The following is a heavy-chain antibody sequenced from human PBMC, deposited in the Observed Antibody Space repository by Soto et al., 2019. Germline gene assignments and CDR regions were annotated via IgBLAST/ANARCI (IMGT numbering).Heavy chain of an antibody. J-gene: IGHJ4*02. CDR1: GFTFSSYG. V-gene: IGHV3-30*18. CDR3: AKGDYSDSSGPFDY. D-gene: IGHD3-22*01. Sequence: PVGSLRLSCAASGFTFSSYGMHWVRQAPGKGLEWVAVISYDGSNKYYADSVKGRFTISRDNSKNTLYLQMNSLRAEDTAVYYCAKGDYSDSSGPFDYWGQGTLVTVSS. CDR2: ISYDGSNK.